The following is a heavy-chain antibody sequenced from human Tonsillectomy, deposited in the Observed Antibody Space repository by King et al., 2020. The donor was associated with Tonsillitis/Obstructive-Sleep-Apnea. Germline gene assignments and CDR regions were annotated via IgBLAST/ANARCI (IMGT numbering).Heavy chain of an antibody. D-gene: IGHD5-18*01. CDR1: EFTFGDYA. Sequence: VQLVESGGGLVQPGRSLRLSCTASEFTFGDYAMSWVRQAPGKGLEWVGFIRSKAYGGTTEYAASVKGRFTISRDDSKSIAYLQMNSLKTEDTAVYYCSREGGVDTAMVLGYWGQGTLVTVSS. CDR2: IRSKAYGGTT. CDR3: SREGGVDTAMVLGY. V-gene: IGHV3-49*04. J-gene: IGHJ4*02.